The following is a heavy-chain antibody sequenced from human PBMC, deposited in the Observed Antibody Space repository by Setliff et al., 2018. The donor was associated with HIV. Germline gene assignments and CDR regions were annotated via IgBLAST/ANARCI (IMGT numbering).Heavy chain of an antibody. J-gene: IGHJ5*02. CDR1: GGSISSSNW. V-gene: IGHV4-4*02. Sequence: TCAVSGGSISSSNWWSWVRQPPGKGLEWIGEIYHSGSTNYNPSLKSRVTISLDRSKTQFSLKLSSVTAADTAVYYCARDARMHPFDPWGRGALVTVSS. CDR2: IYHSGST. CDR3: ARDARMHPFDP.